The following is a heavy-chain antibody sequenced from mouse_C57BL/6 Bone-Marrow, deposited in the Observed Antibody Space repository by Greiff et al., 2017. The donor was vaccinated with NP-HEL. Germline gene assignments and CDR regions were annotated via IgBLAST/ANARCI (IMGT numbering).Heavy chain of an antibody. Sequence: VQLQQSGAELVRPGTSVKVSCKASGYAFTNYLIEGVKQRPGQGLEWIGVINPGSGGTNYNERFKGKATLTADKSSSTAYMQLSSLTSEDSAVYFCARGGIYYDYAWFAYWGQGTLVTVSA. J-gene: IGHJ3*01. CDR1: GYAFTNYL. CDR3: ARGGIYYDYAWFAY. D-gene: IGHD2-4*01. CDR2: INPGSGGT. V-gene: IGHV1-54*01.